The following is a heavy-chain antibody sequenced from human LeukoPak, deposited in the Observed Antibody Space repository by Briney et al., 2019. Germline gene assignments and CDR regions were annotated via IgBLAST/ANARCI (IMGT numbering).Heavy chain of an antibody. J-gene: IGHJ3*02. V-gene: IGHV3-53*01. CDR3: SRDGSPTKLSAFDI. CDR2: IYSGGST. CDR1: GFTVSSNY. Sequence: PGGSLRLSCAASGFTVSSNYMSWVRQAPGKGLDWVSVIYSGGSTYYADSVKGRFTISRDNSKNTLYLQMNSLKTEDTAVYYCSRDGSPTKLSAFDIWGQGTMVTVSS.